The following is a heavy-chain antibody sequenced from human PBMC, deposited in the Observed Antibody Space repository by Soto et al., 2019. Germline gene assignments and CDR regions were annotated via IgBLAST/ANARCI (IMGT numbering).Heavy chain of an antibody. CDR1: GYTFTHYA. J-gene: IGHJ5*02. V-gene: IGHV1-3*01. CDR2: INAGSGNT. CDR3: ARGLAADGA. Sequence: QVPLVQSGAEVKKPGASVKVSCTASGYTFTHYAIHWVRHAPGQRLEWMGFINAGSGNTKYSQTFQGRLTFTKDTSPSTAYMDLSSLRSEATAIYYCARGLAADGAWGQGTLVTVSS. D-gene: IGHD6-13*01.